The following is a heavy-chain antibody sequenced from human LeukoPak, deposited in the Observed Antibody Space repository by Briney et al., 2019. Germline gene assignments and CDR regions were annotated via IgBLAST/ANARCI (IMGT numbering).Heavy chain of an antibody. J-gene: IGHJ4*02. V-gene: IGHV3-30*18. CDR2: ISYDGSNK. CDR1: GFTFSSYG. Sequence: GRSLRLSSAGSGFTFSSYGMLWVRQAPGKGLEWVAVISYDGSNKYYADSVKGRFTISRDNSKNTLYLQMNSLRAEDTAVYYCAKVNSGYLDNWGQGTLVTVSS. CDR3: AKVNSGYLDN. D-gene: IGHD3-22*01.